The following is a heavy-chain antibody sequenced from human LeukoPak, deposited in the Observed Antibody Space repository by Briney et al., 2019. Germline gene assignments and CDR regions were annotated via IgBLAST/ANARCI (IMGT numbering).Heavy chain of an antibody. D-gene: IGHD2-2*01. Sequence: ASEKVSCKASGYTFTGYYMHWVRQAPGQGLEWMGWINPNSGGTNYAQKFQGRVTMTRDTSISTAYMELSRLRSDDTAVYYCASSLIVVVPAAISYWGQGTLVTVSS. J-gene: IGHJ4*02. CDR1: GYTFTGYY. CDR2: INPNSGGT. V-gene: IGHV1-2*02. CDR3: ASSLIVVVPAAISY.